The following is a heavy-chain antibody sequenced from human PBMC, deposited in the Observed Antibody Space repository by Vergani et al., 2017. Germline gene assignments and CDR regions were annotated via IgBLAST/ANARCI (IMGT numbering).Heavy chain of an antibody. J-gene: IGHJ6*02. CDR2: ISYDGSNK. Sequence: QVQLVESGGGVVQPGRSLRLSCAASGFTFSSYGMHWVRQAPGKGLEWVAVISYDGSNKYYADSVKGRFTISRDNSKNTLYLQMNSLRAEDTAVYYCAKEKVQQLVKPYYYYGMDVWGQGTTVTVSS. V-gene: IGHV3-30*18. CDR1: GFTFSSYG. D-gene: IGHD6-13*01. CDR3: AKEKVQQLVKPYYYYGMDV.